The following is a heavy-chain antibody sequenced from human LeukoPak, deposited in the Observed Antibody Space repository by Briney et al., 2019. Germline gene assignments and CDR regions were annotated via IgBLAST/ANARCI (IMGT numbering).Heavy chain of an antibody. D-gene: IGHD6-19*01. J-gene: IGHJ4*02. CDR1: GFTFSSYA. CDR3: AKDLGSSGTASYFDY. Sequence: GGSLRLSCAASGFTFSSYAMSWVRQAPGKGLEWVSAISGSGGSTYYADSVKGRFTISRDNSKNTLYPQINSLRAEDTAVYYCAKDLGSSGTASYFDYWGQGTLVTVSS. V-gene: IGHV3-23*01. CDR2: ISGSGGST.